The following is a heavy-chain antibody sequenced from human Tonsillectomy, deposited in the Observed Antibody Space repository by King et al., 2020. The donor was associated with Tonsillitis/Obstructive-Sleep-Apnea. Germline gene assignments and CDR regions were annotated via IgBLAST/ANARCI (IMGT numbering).Heavy chain of an antibody. CDR3: ARRGFLEWQNWFDP. J-gene: IGHJ5*02. Sequence: GQLVQSGAEGKKPGEALKISCKGSGYSFTTYRIGWGRQMPGKGLEWMGIIYPCDPHTRYTPSFQGQVTISADQAISAAYLQWSRLKASDTAMYYCARRGFLEWQNWFDPWGQGTLVTVSS. CDR2: IYPCDPHT. CDR1: GYSFTTYR. D-gene: IGHD3-3*01. V-gene: IGHV5-51*01.